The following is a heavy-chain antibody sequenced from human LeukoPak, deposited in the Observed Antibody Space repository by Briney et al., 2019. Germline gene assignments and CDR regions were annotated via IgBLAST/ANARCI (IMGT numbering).Heavy chain of an antibody. J-gene: IGHJ3*02. CDR3: ARETREATVNPHDAFDI. D-gene: IGHD4-17*01. V-gene: IGHV1-69*05. Sequence: GPSVKLSCKASGATFTSYAISWDRHAPGQGLEWMGGIIPIFGTANYAQKFQGRVTITTDESTSTAYMELSSLRSEDTAVYYCARETREATVNPHDAFDIWGQGTMVTVSS. CDR1: GATFTSYA. CDR2: IIPIFGTA.